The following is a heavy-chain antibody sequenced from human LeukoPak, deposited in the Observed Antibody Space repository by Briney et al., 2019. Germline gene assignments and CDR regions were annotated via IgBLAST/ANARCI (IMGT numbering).Heavy chain of an antibody. D-gene: IGHD3-16*02. V-gene: IGHV3-49*03. CDR2: IRSTGDGGTT. CDR1: GFTFRNYA. J-gene: IGHJ1*01. Sequence: GGSLRLSCTASGFTFRNYAMSWFRQAPGKGLEWIGSIRSTGDGGTTEYAASVKGRFVISREDSKSIAYLQMDSLESEDTAVYYCARGGYQFEHWGQGTLVTVSS. CDR3: ARGGYQFEH.